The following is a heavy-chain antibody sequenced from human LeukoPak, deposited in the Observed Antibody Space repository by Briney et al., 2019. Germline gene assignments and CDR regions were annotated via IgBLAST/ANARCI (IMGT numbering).Heavy chain of an antibody. CDR1: GFTFSAYG. Sequence: HPGGSLRLSCVGSGFTFSAYGMSWVRQAPGKGLESVSSISGSDGATSYADSVKGRFTISRDNSKNTLYLQMNSLRADDTAVYYCAKYMRGVVLVPRAYYFDAWGQGTLVTVSS. J-gene: IGHJ4*02. CDR3: AKYMRGVVLVPRAYYFDA. D-gene: IGHD2-8*02. V-gene: IGHV3-23*01. CDR2: ISGSDGAT.